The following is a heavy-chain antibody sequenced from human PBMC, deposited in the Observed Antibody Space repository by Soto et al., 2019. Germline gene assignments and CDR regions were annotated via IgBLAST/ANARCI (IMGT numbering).Heavy chain of an antibody. J-gene: IGHJ5*02. CDR2: IYYSGST. Sequence: QVQLQESGPGLVKPSQTLSLTCTVSGGSISSGGYYWSRIRQHPGKGLEWIGYIYYSGSTYYNPSVKSRVTVSVYTSKSQFSLKLSSVTAGDTAIFYGARSVVACGRGTVVTVSS. CDR3: ARSVVA. V-gene: IGHV4-31*03. D-gene: IGHD2-21*01. CDR1: GGSISSGGYY.